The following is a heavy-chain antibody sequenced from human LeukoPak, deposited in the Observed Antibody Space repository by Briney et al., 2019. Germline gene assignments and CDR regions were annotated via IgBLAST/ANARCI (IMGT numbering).Heavy chain of an antibody. Sequence: GASVKVSCKASGYTFTSYGISWVRQAPGQGLEWMGWISAYNGNTNYAQKFQGRVTMTEDTSTDTAYMELSSLRSEDTAVYYCATIDLLTDSGSQHDYWGQGTLVTVSS. CDR3: ATIDLLTDSGSQHDY. J-gene: IGHJ4*02. V-gene: IGHV1-18*01. CDR2: ISAYNGNT. CDR1: GYTFTSYG. D-gene: IGHD3-10*01.